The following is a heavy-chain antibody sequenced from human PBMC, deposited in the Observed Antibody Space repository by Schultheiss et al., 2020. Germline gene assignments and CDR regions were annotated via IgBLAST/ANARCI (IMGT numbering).Heavy chain of an antibody. V-gene: IGHV3-21*01. J-gene: IGHJ6*03. Sequence: GRSLRLSCAASGFTFSSYSMNWVRQAPRKGLEWVSSISSSSSYIYYADSVKGRFTISRDNAKNSLYLQMNSLRAEDTAVYYCARDGGGYDYYYYYYMDVWGKGTTVTVSS. D-gene: IGHD5-12*01. CDR2: ISSSSSYI. CDR3: ARDGGGYDYYYYYYMDV. CDR1: GFTFSSYS.